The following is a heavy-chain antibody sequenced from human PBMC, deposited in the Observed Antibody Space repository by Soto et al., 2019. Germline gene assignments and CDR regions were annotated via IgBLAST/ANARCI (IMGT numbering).Heavy chain of an antibody. V-gene: IGHV4-30-4*01. J-gene: IGHJ3*02. CDR3: ARGRCSGGSCYSDRGTDAFDI. CDR2: IYYSGST. D-gene: IGHD2-15*01. CDR1: GGSISSGDYY. Sequence: QVQLQESGPGLVKPSQTLSLTCTVSGGSISSGDYYWSWIRQPPGKGLEWIGYIYYSGSTYYNPSLKGRVTISVDTSKNQFSLKLSSVTAADTAVYYCARGRCSGGSCYSDRGTDAFDIWGQGTMVTVSS.